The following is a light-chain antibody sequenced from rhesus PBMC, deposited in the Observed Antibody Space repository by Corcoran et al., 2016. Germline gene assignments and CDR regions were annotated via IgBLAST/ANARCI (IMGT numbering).Light chain of an antibody. J-gene: IGKJ2*01. CDR2: YAS. V-gene: IGKV1-19*01. CDR1: QGISRW. Sequence: DIQMTQSPSSLSASVGDKVTITCHASQGISRWLAWYKQKPGKAPKPLIYYASSLQSGVPSRFSCSGAGNDYTLTISSLQPEDFATYYWQQYDDLPYSFGQGTKVEIK. CDR3: QQYDDLPYS.